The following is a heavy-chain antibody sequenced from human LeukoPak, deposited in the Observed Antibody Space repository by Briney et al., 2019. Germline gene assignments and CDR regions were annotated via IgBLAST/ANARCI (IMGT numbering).Heavy chain of an antibody. J-gene: IGHJ3*02. CDR1: GGSISSGSYY. Sequence: PSQTLSLTCTVSGGSISSGSYYWSWIRQPAGKGLEWIGRIYTSGSTNYNPSLKSRVTISVDTSKNQFSLKLSSVTAAGRAVYYCARGLWFGELNDAFDIWGQGTMVTVSS. V-gene: IGHV4-61*02. CDR3: ARGLWFGELNDAFDI. D-gene: IGHD3-10*01. CDR2: IYTSGST.